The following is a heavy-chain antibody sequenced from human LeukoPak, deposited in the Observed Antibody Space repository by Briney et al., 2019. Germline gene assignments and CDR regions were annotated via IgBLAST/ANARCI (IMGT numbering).Heavy chain of an antibody. D-gene: IGHD3-9*01. CDR1: GFTFDDYA. Sequence: GGSLRLSCAASGFTFDDYAMHWVRQAPGKGLEWVSGISWNSGSIGYADSVKGRFTISRDNAKNSLYLQMNSLRAEDTALYYCARAQQYYDILTGYQSAYYFDYWGQGTLVTVSS. CDR3: ARAQQYYDILTGYQSAYYFDY. V-gene: IGHV3-9*01. J-gene: IGHJ4*02. CDR2: ISWNSGSI.